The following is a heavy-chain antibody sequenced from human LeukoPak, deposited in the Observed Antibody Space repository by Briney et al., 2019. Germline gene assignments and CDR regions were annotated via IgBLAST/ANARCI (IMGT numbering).Heavy chain of an antibody. CDR3: AKDSGGSYFENFDY. CDR2: IYSGGST. V-gene: IGHV3-53*05. CDR1: GFTVSSNY. D-gene: IGHD1-26*01. Sequence: GGSLRLSCAASGFTVSSNYMSWVRQAPGKGLEWVSVIYSGGSTYYADSVKGRFTISRDNSKNTLYLQMNSLRAEDTAVYYCAKDSGGSYFENFDYWGQGTLVTVSS. J-gene: IGHJ4*02.